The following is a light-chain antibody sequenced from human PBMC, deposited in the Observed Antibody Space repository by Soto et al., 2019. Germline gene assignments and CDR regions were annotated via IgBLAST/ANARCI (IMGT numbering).Light chain of an antibody. CDR2: DAS. J-gene: IGKJ3*01. CDR3: QQYNSYWFT. CDR1: QSISSW. V-gene: IGKV1-5*01. Sequence: DIQMTQSPSTLSASVGDRVTITCRASQSISSWLAWYQQKPGKAPKLLIYDASSLESGVPSRFSGSGSGPEFTLTISSLQPDDFATYYCQQYNSYWFTFGPGTKVDIK.